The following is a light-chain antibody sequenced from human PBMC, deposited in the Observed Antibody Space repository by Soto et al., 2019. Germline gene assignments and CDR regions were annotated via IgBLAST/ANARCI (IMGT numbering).Light chain of an antibody. Sequence: DIQMAQSQSSLSASIGDTITISCRASQNIERYLNWYQKKEGRAPQLLMFAAANLESGVPSRFRGSGSGTDFTLTISSLQPDDFATYYCQQYNTYSTFGQGTRLEIK. CDR1: QNIERY. CDR3: QQYNTYST. CDR2: AAA. V-gene: IGKV1-5*01. J-gene: IGKJ5*01.